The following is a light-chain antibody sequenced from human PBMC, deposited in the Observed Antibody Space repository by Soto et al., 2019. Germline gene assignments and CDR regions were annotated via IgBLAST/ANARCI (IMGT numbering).Light chain of an antibody. CDR3: QQHGSSPLT. V-gene: IGKV3-20*01. Sequence: EIVLTQSPGTLSLSAGEGATLSCRASQTISSFLAWYQQKRGQAPRLLIHGASNRATGIPDRFSGSGSGTDFALTISRLEPEDFAVYFCQQHGSSPLTFGGGTKVDIK. CDR2: GAS. CDR1: QTISSF. J-gene: IGKJ4*01.